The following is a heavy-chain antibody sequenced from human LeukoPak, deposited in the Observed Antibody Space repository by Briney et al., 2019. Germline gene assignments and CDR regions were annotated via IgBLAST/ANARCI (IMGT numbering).Heavy chain of an antibody. J-gene: IGHJ5*01. D-gene: IGHD5-12*01. Sequence: GGSLRLSCVASGFTFSSYAMSWVRQAPGKGPEWVSDISGSGGTTYYAESVKGRFTISRDNSKNTLYLQMDSLRAEDTALYYCAKSWPYNWFDSWGQGTLVTVSS. CDR1: GFTFSSYA. CDR3: AKSWPYNWFDS. V-gene: IGHV3-23*01. CDR2: ISGSGGTT.